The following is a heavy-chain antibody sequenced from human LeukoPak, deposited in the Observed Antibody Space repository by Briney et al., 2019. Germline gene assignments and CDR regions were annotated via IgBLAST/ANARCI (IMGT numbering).Heavy chain of an antibody. Sequence: SETLSLTCTVSGGSISSYYWSWIRQPPGKGLDWIGYIYYSGSTNYNPSLKSRVTISVDTSKNQFSLKLSSVTAADTAVYYCARGARLPTGYWGQGTLVTVSS. CDR2: IYYSGST. D-gene: IGHD4-17*01. CDR3: ARGARLPTGY. CDR1: GGSISSYY. J-gene: IGHJ4*02. V-gene: IGHV4-59*01.